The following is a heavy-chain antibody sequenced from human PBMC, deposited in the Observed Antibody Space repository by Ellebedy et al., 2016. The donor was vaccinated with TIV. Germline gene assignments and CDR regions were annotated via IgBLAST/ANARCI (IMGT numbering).Heavy chain of an antibody. D-gene: IGHD4-17*01. Sequence: GESLKISCVASGFSFRSYWMSWVRQAPGKGLEWVANMRQDGGDKYYVDSVKGRFTISRDNAKSSLYLQLNSVRVEDTSVYYCATDGSYGDYRSPAHAFVFWGQGTMVTVSS. V-gene: IGHV3-7*01. CDR3: ATDGSYGDYRSPAHAFVF. CDR1: GFSFRSYW. J-gene: IGHJ3*01. CDR2: MRQDGGDK.